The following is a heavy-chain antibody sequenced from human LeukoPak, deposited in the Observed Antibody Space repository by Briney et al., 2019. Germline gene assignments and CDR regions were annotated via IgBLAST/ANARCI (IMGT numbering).Heavy chain of an antibody. V-gene: IGHV3-7*03. D-gene: IGHD2-8*02. CDR1: GFSFSSYW. Sequence: QPGGSLRLSCAASGFSFSSYWMSWVRQPPGKGLEWVANIKEDGSEKNYVDSVKGRFTISRDNAKSSVYLQMNSLRAEDTAMYYCAKDTRLVAVVQVFDYWGQGILVTVSS. CDR3: AKDTRLVAVVQVFDY. J-gene: IGHJ4*02. CDR2: IKEDGSEK.